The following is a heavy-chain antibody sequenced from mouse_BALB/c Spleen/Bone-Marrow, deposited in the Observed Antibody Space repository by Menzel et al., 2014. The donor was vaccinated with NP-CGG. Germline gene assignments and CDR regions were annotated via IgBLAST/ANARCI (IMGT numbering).Heavy chain of an antibody. CDR2: IDTETGGT. D-gene: IGHD1-1*01. Sequence: VKLQESGAELVRPGASVTLSCKASGYTFTDYEMHWVKQTPVHGLEWIGAIDTETGGTAYNQKFKGKATLTADKSSSTAYMKLRSLTSEDSAVYYCTRGGYFITTVVVDFDYWGQGTTLTVSS. J-gene: IGHJ2*01. CDR3: TRGGYFITTVVVDFDY. CDR1: GYTFTDYE. V-gene: IGHV1-15*01.